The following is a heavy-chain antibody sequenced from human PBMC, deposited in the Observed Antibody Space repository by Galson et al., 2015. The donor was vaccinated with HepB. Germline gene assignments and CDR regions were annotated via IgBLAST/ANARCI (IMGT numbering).Heavy chain of an antibody. CDR1: GYTFTGYY. Sequence: SVKVSCKASGYTFTGYYMHWVRQAPGQGLEWMGWINPNSGGTNYAQKFQGWVTMTRDTSISTAYMELSRLRSDDTAVYYCARERYDILTGYRQYYFDYWGQGTLVTVSS. J-gene: IGHJ4*02. CDR2: INPNSGGT. CDR3: ARERYDILTGYRQYYFDY. V-gene: IGHV1-2*04. D-gene: IGHD3-9*01.